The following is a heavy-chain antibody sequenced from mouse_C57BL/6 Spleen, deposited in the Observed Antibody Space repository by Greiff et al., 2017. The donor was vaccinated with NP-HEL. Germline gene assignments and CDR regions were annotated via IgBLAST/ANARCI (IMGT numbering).Heavy chain of an antibody. CDR2: IYPRDGST. CDR3: ARYAYYSNLYAMDY. D-gene: IGHD2-5*01. CDR1: GYTFTDHT. Sequence: VKLMESDAELVKPGASVKISCKVSGYTFTDHTIHWMKQRPEQGLEWIGYIYPRDGSTKYNEKFKGKATLTADKSSSTAYMQLNSLTSEDSAVYFCARYAYYSNLYAMDYWGQGTSVTVSS. V-gene: IGHV1-78*01. J-gene: IGHJ4*01.